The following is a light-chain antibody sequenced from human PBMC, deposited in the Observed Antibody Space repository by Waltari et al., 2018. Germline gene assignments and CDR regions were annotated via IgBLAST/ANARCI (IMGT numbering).Light chain of an antibody. CDR1: SSNIGSNY. Sequence: QSVLPQPPSVSAAPGPTVPIPCSGSSSNIGSNYVSWYQHLPRTAPKVLIYNNNERPSGIPDRFSGSTSGTSATLVITGLQTGDEADYYCATWDTSLGDLWVFGGGTRLTVL. CDR3: ATWDTSLGDLWV. J-gene: IGLJ3*02. V-gene: IGLV1-51*01. CDR2: NNN.